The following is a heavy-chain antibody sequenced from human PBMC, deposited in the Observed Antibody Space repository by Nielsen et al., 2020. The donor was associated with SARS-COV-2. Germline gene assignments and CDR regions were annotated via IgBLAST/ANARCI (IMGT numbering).Heavy chain of an antibody. V-gene: IGHV4-39*01. D-gene: IGHD3-22*01. J-gene: IGHJ4*02. CDR2: IYYSGST. CDR3: ARVRFGAYDSSGYYHDY. Sequence: GSLRLSCTVSGGSISSSSYYWGWIRQPPGKGLEWIGSIYYSGSTYYNPSLKSRVTISVDTSKNQFSLKLSSVTAADTAVYYCARVRFGAYDSSGYYHDYWGQGTLVTVSS. CDR1: GGSISSSSYY.